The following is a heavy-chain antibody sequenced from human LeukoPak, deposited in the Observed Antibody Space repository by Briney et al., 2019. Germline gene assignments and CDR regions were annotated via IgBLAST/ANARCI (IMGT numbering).Heavy chain of an antibody. Sequence: ASVKVFCKASGYTFTSYYMHWVRQAPGQGLEWMGIINPSGGSTSYAQKFQGRVIMTRDMSTSTVYMELSSLRSEDTAVYYCARGGMATIDYWGQGTLVTVSS. V-gene: IGHV1-46*01. CDR1: GYTFTSYY. J-gene: IGHJ4*02. CDR2: INPSGGST. CDR3: ARGGMATIDY. D-gene: IGHD5-24*01.